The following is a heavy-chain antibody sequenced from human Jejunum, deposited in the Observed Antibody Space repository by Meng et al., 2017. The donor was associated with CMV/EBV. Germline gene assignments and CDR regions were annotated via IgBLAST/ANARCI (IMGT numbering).Heavy chain of an antibody. J-gene: IGHJ4*02. V-gene: IGHV1-69*01. CDR3: ARGFSNGYLPFDY. CDR2: IIAVLKTP. D-gene: IGHD3-22*01. Sequence: QVQWVQSGTEVKKPWSSVKVSWMSSAGVFTNYAHNWVRQAPGQGLEWMGGIIAVLKTPTYAQKFRGRLTITADESTGTTYMDLTSLTSEDTAVYYCARGFSNGYLPFDYWGQGTLVTVSS. CDR1: AGVFTNYA.